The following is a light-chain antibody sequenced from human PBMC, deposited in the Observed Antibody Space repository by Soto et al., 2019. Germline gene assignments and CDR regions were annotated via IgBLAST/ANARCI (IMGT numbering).Light chain of an antibody. Sequence: EIVLTQSPDTLSLSPGERATLSCRASQSVDRGYVAWYQQKLGQTPRLLIYGATSRATDTPAKFSGSGSGTDFTLTISRLDPEDFAVYYCQQYGNSPTTFGQGTKVEIK. J-gene: IGKJ1*01. CDR1: QSVDRGY. V-gene: IGKV3-20*01. CDR2: GAT. CDR3: QQYGNSPTT.